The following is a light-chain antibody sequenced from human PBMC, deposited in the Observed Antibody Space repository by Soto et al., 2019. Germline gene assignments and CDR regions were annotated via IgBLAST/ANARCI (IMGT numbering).Light chain of an antibody. CDR3: QQYKSWPIT. Sequence: EIVMTQSPATLSVSPGESATLTCRASQSINRDLAWYVQKPGQAPRRVVYGASTWATGVPPRFTGSGSETEFTLTISGLQSEDFAVYYCQQYKSWPITFGQGTRLENK. CDR1: QSINRD. V-gene: IGKV3D-15*01. J-gene: IGKJ5*01. CDR2: GAS.